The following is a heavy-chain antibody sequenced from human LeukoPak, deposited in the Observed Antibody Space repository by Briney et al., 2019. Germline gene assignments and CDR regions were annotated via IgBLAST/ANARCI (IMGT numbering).Heavy chain of an antibody. CDR3: ATEVESYSSGWGDAFDI. D-gene: IGHD6-19*01. CDR1: GGTFSSYA. CDR2: IIPIFGTA. V-gene: IGHV1-69*06. J-gene: IGHJ3*02. Sequence: SVKVSCKASGGTFSSYAISWVRQAPGQGLEWMGGIIPIFGTANYAQKFQGRVTITADKSTSTAYMELSSLRSEDTAAYYCATEVESYSSGWGDAFDIWGQGTMVTVSS.